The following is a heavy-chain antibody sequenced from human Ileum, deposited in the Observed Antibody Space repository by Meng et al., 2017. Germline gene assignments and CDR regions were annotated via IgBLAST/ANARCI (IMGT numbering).Heavy chain of an antibody. D-gene: IGHD6-19*01. CDR2: ISHDESNK. J-gene: IGHJ3*02. V-gene: IGHV3-30*10. CDR3: AGEGYGSGRAPAFDI. CDR1: GFCLSSYV. Sequence: GGSLRLSCAASGFCLSSYVMHWVRQAPGKGPEWVALISHDESNKGSRDSLKGRVTISRDISKNTLDLQMNSLRPEDTAVYYCAGEGYGSGRAPAFDIWGQGTKVTVSS.